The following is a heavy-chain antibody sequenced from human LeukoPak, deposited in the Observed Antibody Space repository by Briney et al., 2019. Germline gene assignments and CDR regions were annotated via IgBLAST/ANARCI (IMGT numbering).Heavy chain of an antibody. CDR1: GGTFSSYA. Sequence: SVKVSCKASGGTFSSYAISWVRQAPGQGLEWMGRIIPIFGTANYAQKFQGRVTITTDESTSTAYVELSSLRSEDTAVYYCARFGALFGSSSKYYYMDVWGKGTTVTVSS. V-gene: IGHV1-69*05. CDR3: ARFGALFGSSSKYYYMDV. D-gene: IGHD6-6*01. CDR2: IIPIFGTA. J-gene: IGHJ6*03.